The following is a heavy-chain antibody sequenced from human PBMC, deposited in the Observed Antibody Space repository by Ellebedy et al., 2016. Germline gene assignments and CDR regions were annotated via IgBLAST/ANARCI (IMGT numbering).Heavy chain of an antibody. CDR2: IYTSGST. D-gene: IGHD6-19*01. Sequence: SETLSLTXTVSGGSISSSSYYWGWIRQPPGKGLEWIGRIYTSGSTNYNPSLKSRVTMSVDTSKNQFSLKLSSVTAADTAVYYCASCSGWYSQLDYWGQGTLVTVSS. J-gene: IGHJ4*02. CDR3: ASCSGWYSQLDY. V-gene: IGHV4-39*07. CDR1: GGSISSSSYY.